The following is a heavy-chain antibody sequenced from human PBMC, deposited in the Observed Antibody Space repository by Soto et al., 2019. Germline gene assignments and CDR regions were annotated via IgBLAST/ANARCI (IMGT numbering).Heavy chain of an antibody. Sequence: QVQLQQWGAGLLKPSETLSLTCAVYGGSFSGYYWSWIRQPPGKGLEWIGEINHSGSTNYNPSLKSRLTISADSSKNHFSLKLSSVTAADTAVYYCARVRHKAAVLWGQGTLVTVSS. D-gene: IGHD6-13*01. J-gene: IGHJ4*02. CDR1: GGSFSGYY. CDR3: ARVRHKAAVL. CDR2: INHSGST. V-gene: IGHV4-34*01.